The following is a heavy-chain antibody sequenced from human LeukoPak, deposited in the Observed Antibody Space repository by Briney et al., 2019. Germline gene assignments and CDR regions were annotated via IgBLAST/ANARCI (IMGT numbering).Heavy chain of an antibody. J-gene: IGHJ5*02. CDR1: GGSFSGYY. CDR3: ARGSYSSSWYRGRFDP. CDR2: INHSGST. Sequence: SETLSLTCAAYGGSFSGYYWSWIRQPPGKGLEWIGEINHSGSTNYNPSLKSRVTISVDTSKNQFSLKLSSVTAADAAVYYCARGSYSSSWYRGRFDPWGQGTLVTVSS. V-gene: IGHV4-34*01. D-gene: IGHD6-13*01.